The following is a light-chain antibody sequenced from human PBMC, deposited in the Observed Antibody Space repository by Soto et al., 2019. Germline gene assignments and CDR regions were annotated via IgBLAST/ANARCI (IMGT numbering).Light chain of an antibody. V-gene: IGLV2-23*03. Sequence: QSALTQPASVSGSPGQSITISCTGTSSDVGSYNLVSWYQQHPGKAPKLMIYEGSKRPSGVSHRFSGSKSGNTASLTISGLQAEDEADYYCCSYAGSSTFAYVFGTGTKVIVL. CDR3: CSYAGSSTFAYV. CDR1: SSDVGSYNL. CDR2: EGS. J-gene: IGLJ1*01.